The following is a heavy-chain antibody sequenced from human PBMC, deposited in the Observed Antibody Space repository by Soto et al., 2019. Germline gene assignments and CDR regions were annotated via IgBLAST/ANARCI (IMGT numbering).Heavy chain of an antibody. CDR3: ARHGGYYFDY. Sequence: QVQLQQWGAGLLKPSETLSLTCAVYSGSFSGHYWTWIRQPPGKGLEWIGEIYHGLSVVYNPSLESRVTISGDSSKNQFSLKLTSVTAADTAVYYCARHGGYYFDYWGQGTLVTAPS. J-gene: IGHJ4*02. CDR1: SGSFSGHY. D-gene: IGHD3-16*01. V-gene: IGHV4-34*01. CDR2: IYHGLSV.